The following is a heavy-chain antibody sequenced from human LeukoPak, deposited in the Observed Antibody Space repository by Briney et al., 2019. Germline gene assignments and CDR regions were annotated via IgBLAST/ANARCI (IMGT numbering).Heavy chain of an antibody. D-gene: IGHD2-21*02. Sequence: GGSLRLSCAASGFTFSSYWMGWVRQAPGKGLEWVANIKQDGSEIHHVDSVEGRFTISRENAKNSLYLQMNSLRVEDTAVYYCAKSVVTAIGAFDIWGQGTMVSVSS. CDR3: AKSVVTAIGAFDI. CDR2: IKQDGSEI. V-gene: IGHV3-7*01. CDR1: GFTFSSYW. J-gene: IGHJ3*02.